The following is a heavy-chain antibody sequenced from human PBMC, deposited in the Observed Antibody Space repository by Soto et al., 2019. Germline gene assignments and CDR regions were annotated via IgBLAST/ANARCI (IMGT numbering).Heavy chain of an antibody. CDR3: ARGLRSGYDYAAFDI. Sequence: QVQLQLWGAGHLKPSETLSLTCAVSAGSFSGFDWTWIRQSPGRGLEWVGEINHRGGTRYSSSLQSRLPLSFAPSTTPFSLKLRSVVATDMAVYYCARGLRSGYDYAAFDIWSQGTQVTVSS. V-gene: IGHV4-34*02. D-gene: IGHD3-22*01. J-gene: IGHJ3*02. CDR2: INHRGGT. CDR1: AGSFSGFD.